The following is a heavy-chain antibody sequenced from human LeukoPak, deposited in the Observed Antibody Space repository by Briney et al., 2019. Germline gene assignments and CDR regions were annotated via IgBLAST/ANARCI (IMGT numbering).Heavy chain of an antibody. D-gene: IGHD6-13*01. Sequence: GGSLRLSCAASGFTFNTYTMNWVRQAPGKGLEWVSSITASSTAIYSADSVKGRFTISRDNAKNFLYLQMNSLRAEDTAVYYCARGALQLVLDYWGQGTLVTVSS. CDR3: ARGALQLVLDY. J-gene: IGHJ4*02. CDR1: GFTFNTYT. V-gene: IGHV3-21*04. CDR2: ITASSTAI.